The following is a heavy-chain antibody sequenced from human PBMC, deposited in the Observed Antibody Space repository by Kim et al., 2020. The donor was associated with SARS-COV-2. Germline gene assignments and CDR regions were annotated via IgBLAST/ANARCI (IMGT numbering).Heavy chain of an antibody. CDR1: GYTLTELS. CDR2: FNPEDGET. V-gene: IGHV1-24*01. J-gene: IGHJ4*02. D-gene: IGHD2-15*01. Sequence: ASVKVSCKVSGYTLTELSMHWVRQAPGKGLEWMGGFNPEDGETIYAQKFQGRVTMTEDTSTDTAYMELSSLRSEDTAVYYCATARGSGDYFGYWGQGTLVTVSS. CDR3: ATARGSGDYFGY.